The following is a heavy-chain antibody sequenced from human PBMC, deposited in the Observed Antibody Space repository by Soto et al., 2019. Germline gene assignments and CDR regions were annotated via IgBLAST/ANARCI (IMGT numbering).Heavy chain of an antibody. J-gene: IGHJ6*02. CDR1: GFTFSSHA. CDR3: ARRITVVRGPHYYYAMDV. V-gene: IGHV3-48*02. Sequence: PGGFLRLSCAASGFTFSSHAMIWVRQAPGKGLEWVSYITTTSSTKYYADSVKGRFTISRDNANNSLYLQINSLRDEDTAVYYCARRITVVRGPHYYYAMDVWGQGTTVTVSS. D-gene: IGHD3-10*01. CDR2: ITTTSSTK.